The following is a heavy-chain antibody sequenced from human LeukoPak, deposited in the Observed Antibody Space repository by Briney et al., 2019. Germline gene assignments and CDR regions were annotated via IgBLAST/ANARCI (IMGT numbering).Heavy chain of an antibody. Sequence: SVKVSCKVSGYTLTELSMHWVRQAPGRGLEWMGGITPMFGIAKYAQKFQGRVTISAVESMSTVHMELSSLRSEDTAKYYCARGWLADSTVVTPYNYWGQETVVTVSS. CDR2: ITPMFGIA. V-gene: IGHV1-69*13. J-gene: IGHJ4*02. CDR3: ARGWLADSTVVTPYNY. D-gene: IGHD4-23*01. CDR1: GYTLTELS.